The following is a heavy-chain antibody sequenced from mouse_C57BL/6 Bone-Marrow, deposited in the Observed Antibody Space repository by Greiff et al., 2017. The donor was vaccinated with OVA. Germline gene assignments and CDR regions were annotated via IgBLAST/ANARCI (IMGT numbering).Heavy chain of an antibody. V-gene: IGHV1-82*01. CDR2: IYPGDGDT. CDR3: AGYGNYWDFEG. J-gene: IGHJ1*03. D-gene: IGHD2-1*01. CDR1: GYAFSSSW. Sequence: QVQLQQSGPELVKPGASVKISCKASGYAFSSSWMNWVKQRPGKGLEWIGRIYPGDGDTNYNGKFKGKATLTADKSSSTAYMQLSRLTSEDSAVYFVAGYGNYWDFEGWGTGTTVTVAS.